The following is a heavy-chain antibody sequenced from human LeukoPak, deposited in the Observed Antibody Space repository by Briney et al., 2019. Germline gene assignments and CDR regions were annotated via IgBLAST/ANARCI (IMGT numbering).Heavy chain of an antibody. CDR2: IYSGGST. Sequence: GESLRLSCAASGFTFSSYTINWVRQAPGKGLEWVSVIYSGGSTYYADSVKGRFTISRDNSKNTLYLQMNSLRAEDTAVYYCARGLSGSYYDFDYWGQGTLVTVSS. D-gene: IGHD1-26*01. CDR1: GFTFSSYT. J-gene: IGHJ4*02. CDR3: ARGLSGSYYDFDY. V-gene: IGHV3-53*01.